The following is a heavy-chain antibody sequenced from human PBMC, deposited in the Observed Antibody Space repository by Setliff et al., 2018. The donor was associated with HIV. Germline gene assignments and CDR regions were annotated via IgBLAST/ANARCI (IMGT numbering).Heavy chain of an antibody. J-gene: IGHJ4*02. CDR2: IYSDGSS. CDR1: GFTVSRFY. CDR3: AKDIYDSSGYYYGY. Sequence: AGGSLRLSCAASGFTVSRFYMSWVRQAPGKGLEWVSVIYSDGSSYYADSVRGRFTISRDNYKNTLYLQMNSLRPEDTAVYYCAKDIYDSSGYYYGYWGQGTLVTVSS. V-gene: IGHV3-53*01. D-gene: IGHD3-22*01.